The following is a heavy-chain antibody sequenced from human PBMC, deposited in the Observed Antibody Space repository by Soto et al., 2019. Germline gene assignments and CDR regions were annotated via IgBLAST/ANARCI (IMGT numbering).Heavy chain of an antibody. Sequence: ASVKVSCKASGYTFTNYGISWVRQAPGQGPEWMGWISGFNGNTKYARKVQGRVTLTTDTSATTAYMELRGLRSEDTAVYYCARDSGSSFPSQHWGQGTLVTVSS. CDR2: ISGFNGNT. J-gene: IGHJ1*01. CDR1: GYTFTNYG. V-gene: IGHV1-18*04. D-gene: IGHD6-13*01. CDR3: ARDSGSSFPSQH.